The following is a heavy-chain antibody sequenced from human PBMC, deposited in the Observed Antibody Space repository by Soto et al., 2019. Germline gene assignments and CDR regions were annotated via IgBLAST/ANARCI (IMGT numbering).Heavy chain of an antibody. J-gene: IGHJ4*02. CDR3: ASSPGIAVADC. V-gene: IGHV1-3*05. Sequence: QVQLVQSGAEEKKPGASVKVSCKASGYTFTSYAMHWVRQAPGQRLEWMGWINAGNGNTKYSQKCQGRVTITRDTSASTAYIELSSLGSEDTAVYYCASSPGIAVADCWGQGTLVSVSS. D-gene: IGHD6-19*01. CDR1: GYTFTSYA. CDR2: INAGNGNT.